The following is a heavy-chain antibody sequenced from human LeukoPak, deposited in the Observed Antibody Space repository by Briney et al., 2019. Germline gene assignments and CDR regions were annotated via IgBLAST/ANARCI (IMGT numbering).Heavy chain of an antibody. CDR1: GFNFNNAW. V-gene: IGHV3-15*07. J-gene: IGHJ4*02. CDR2: IKSRTDGGTT. D-gene: IGHD1-26*01. Sequence: PGGSLRLSCTTSGFNFNNAWMNWVRQAPGKGLEWVGRIKSRTDGGTTVYSAPVKGRFTISRDDSKSTLYLQMNSLRAEDTAVYYCARDLYSGSYYYFDYWGQGTLVTVSS. CDR3: ARDLYSGSYYYFDY.